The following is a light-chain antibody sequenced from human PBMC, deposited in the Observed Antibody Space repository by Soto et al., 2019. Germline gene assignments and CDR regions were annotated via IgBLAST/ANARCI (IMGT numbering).Light chain of an antibody. V-gene: IGLV2-8*01. CDR3: SSFGGSENDWV. J-gene: IGLJ3*02. CDR2: EVS. CDR1: RSDVGGYNY. Sequence: QSALTQPPSASGSPGQSVTISCTGSRSDVGGYNYVSWHQQHPGKTPKLLIYEVSERPSGVPDRFSGSKSGNTASLTVSGLQAEDEADYYCSSFGGSENDWVFGGGTKLTVL.